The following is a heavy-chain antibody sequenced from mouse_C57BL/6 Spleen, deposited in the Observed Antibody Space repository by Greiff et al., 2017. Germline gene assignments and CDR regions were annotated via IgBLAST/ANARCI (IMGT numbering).Heavy chain of an antibody. J-gene: IGHJ4*01. Sequence: QVQLKQPGAELVRPGSSVKLSCKASGYTFTSYWMHWVKQRPIQGLEWIGNIDPSDSETHYNQKFKDKDTLTVDKSSSTAYMQLSSLTSEDSAVYYCARTRLRDYARDYWGQGTSVTVSS. D-gene: IGHD2-4*01. CDR3: ARTRLRDYARDY. CDR2: IDPSDSET. CDR1: GYTFTSYW. V-gene: IGHV1-52*01.